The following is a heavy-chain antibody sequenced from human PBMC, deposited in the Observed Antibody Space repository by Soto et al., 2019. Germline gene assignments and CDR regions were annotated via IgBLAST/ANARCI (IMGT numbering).Heavy chain of an antibody. V-gene: IGHV4-59*08. CDR1: GGSFTSHY. D-gene: IGHD2-15*01. CDR3: VRCRNEGGAGPGY. CDR2: ISYSGSS. J-gene: IGHJ4*02. Sequence: QVQLQESGPGLVKPSETLSLTCTVSGGSFTSHYWNWIRQPPGKGLEWIGYISYSGSSNYNPSLKRRITLSIDTSKNQFSLRLNSVTAADTAVYYCVRCRNEGGAGPGYWGQGTLVTVSS.